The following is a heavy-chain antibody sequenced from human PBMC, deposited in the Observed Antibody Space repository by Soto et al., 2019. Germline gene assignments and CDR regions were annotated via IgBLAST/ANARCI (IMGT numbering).Heavy chain of an antibody. CDR2: ISYDGSNK. V-gene: IGHV3-30-3*01. CDR3: ARALADY. CDR1: GFTFSSYA. Sequence: GGSLRLSCAASGFTFSSYAMHWVRQAPGKGLEWVAVISYDGSNKYYADSVKGRFTISRDNSKNTLYLQMNSLRAEGTAVYYCARALADYWGQGTLVTVSS. J-gene: IGHJ4*02.